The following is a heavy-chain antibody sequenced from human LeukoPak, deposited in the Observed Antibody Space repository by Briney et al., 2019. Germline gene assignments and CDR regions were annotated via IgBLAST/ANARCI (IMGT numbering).Heavy chain of an antibody. Sequence: ASVKVSCKASGYTFIGYYIYWVRQAPGQGLEWMGWINPNTGGTKYAQKFQGRVTMTEDTSTDTAYMELSSLRSEDTAVYYCATESVGVAAAGFGVDWGQGTLVTVSS. V-gene: IGHV1-2*02. CDR1: GYTFIGYY. D-gene: IGHD6-13*01. CDR2: INPNTGGT. J-gene: IGHJ4*02. CDR3: ATESVGVAAAGFGVD.